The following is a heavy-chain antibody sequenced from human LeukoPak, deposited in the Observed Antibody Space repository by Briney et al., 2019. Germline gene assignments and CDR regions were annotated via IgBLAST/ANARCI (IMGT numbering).Heavy chain of an antibody. Sequence: PSETLSLTCTVSGGSISSYYWSWIRQPPGKGLEWIGYIYYSGSTNYNPSLKSRVTISVDTSKNQFSLKLSSVTAADTAVYYCAREGYSYGLYYFDYWGQGILVAVSS. V-gene: IGHV4-59*01. CDR2: IYYSGST. J-gene: IGHJ4*02. CDR3: AREGYSYGLYYFDY. D-gene: IGHD5-18*01. CDR1: GGSISSYY.